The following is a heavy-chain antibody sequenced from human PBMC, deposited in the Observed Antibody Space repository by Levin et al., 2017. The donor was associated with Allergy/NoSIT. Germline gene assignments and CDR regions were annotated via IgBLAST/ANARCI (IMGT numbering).Heavy chain of an antibody. CDR1: GYSFTSYW. CDR2: IYPGDSDT. D-gene: IGHD6-19*01. Sequence: GGSLRLSCKGSGYSFTSYWIGWVRQMPGKGLEWMGLIYPGDSDTRYSPSFQGQVTISADKSISTAYLQWSSLKASDTAMYYCAAQTFGQWLGPFDYWGQGTLVTVSS. CDR3: AAQTFGQWLGPFDY. V-gene: IGHV5-51*01. J-gene: IGHJ4*02.